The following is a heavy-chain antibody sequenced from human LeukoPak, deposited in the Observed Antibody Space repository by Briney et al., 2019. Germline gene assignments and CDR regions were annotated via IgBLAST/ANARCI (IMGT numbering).Heavy chain of an antibody. J-gene: IGHJ4*02. V-gene: IGHV3-23*01. Sequence: HPGGSLRLSCAASGFTFTCYAMNWVRQAPGKGLEWVSGITGSVGSTYYEDSVKGRFSISRDNPKNTLYLQLNSLRVDDTAEYYCAKAHGGSYHSGIDWGQGTLVIVSS. D-gene: IGHD1-26*01. CDR1: GFTFTCYA. CDR3: AKAHGGSYHSGID. CDR2: ITGSVGST.